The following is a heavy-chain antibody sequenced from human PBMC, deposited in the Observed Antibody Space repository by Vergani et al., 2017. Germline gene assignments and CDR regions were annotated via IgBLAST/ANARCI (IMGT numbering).Heavy chain of an antibody. J-gene: IGHJ6*02. CDR1: GGSFNTYY. V-gene: IGHV4-59*13. D-gene: IGHD3-9*01. Sequence: QVQLEESGPGLVKPSETLSLTFTVSGGSFNTYYWSWIRPSPGKGLEWIGYIYSTGSTNYNPSLNSRVTMSVDTSNNQVSLKLRSVTAADKAVYFCARVMYRDEASTGYRLEGMDIWGQGTTVTISS. CDR3: ARVMYRDEASTGYRLEGMDI. CDR2: IYSTGST.